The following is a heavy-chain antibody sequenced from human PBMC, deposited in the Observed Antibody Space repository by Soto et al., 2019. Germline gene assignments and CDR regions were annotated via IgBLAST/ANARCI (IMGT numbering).Heavy chain of an antibody. CDR1: GGSISSSGYY. CDR3: ARLALYDILTGYPNPPYYYYGMDV. D-gene: IGHD3-9*01. J-gene: IGHJ6*02. Sequence: PSETLSLTCTVSGGSISSSGYYWSWIRQPPGKGLEWIGEINHSGSTNYNPSLKSRVTISVDTSKNQFSLKLSSVTAADTAVYYCARLALYDILTGYPNPPYYYYGMDVWGQGTTVTVSS. V-gene: IGHV4-39*07. CDR2: INHSGST.